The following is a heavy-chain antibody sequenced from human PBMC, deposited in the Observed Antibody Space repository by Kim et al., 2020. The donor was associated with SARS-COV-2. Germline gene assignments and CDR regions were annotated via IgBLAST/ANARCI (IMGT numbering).Heavy chain of an antibody. J-gene: IGHJ4*02. CDR2: VYNGGNA. V-gene: IGHV3-23*01. Sequence: GGSLRLSCAASGFTFSRYAMSWVRQAPGKGPEWIAAVYNGGNAYYANSAKGRFTVSRDNNRNTLDLQMNSLTAEDTALYFCAKDHPSSGWPTFDSWGPGT. CDR3: AKDHPSSGWPTFDS. D-gene: IGHD6-19*01. CDR1: GFTFSRYA.